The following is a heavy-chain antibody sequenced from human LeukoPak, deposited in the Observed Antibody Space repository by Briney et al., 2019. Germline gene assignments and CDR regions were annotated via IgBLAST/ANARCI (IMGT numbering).Heavy chain of an antibody. D-gene: IGHD3-22*01. CDR3: ARVALYYDSSGFSFDP. CDR1: GFTFSSYW. CDR2: INSDGSST. Sequence: GGSLRLSCAASGFTFSSYWMHWVRQAPGKELVWVSRINSDGSSTSYADSVKGRFTISRDNAKNTLYLQMNSLRAEDTAVYYCARVALYYDSSGFSFDPWGQGTLVTVSS. V-gene: IGHV3-74*01. J-gene: IGHJ5*02.